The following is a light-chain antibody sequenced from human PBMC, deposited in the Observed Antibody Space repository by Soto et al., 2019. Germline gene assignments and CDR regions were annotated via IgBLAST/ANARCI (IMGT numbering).Light chain of an antibody. J-gene: IGKJ3*01. CDR3: QHYNDWPPAFT. Sequence: EILRTQSPATLSVSPGARSTLSCRASQSLNRNLAWYQQKPAQAPRLIIYGASTRASGIPARFSGSGSGTEFTLTLSILQSEDFALSYCQHYNDWPPAFTFGPGTKVDL. CDR1: QSLNRN. CDR2: GAS. V-gene: IGKV3D-15*01.